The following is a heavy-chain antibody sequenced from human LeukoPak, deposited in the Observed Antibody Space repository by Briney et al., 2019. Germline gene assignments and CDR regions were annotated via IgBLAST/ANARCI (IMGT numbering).Heavy chain of an antibody. V-gene: IGHV1-18*01. J-gene: IGHJ5*02. CDR2: ISGYNGNT. D-gene: IGHD3-10*01. CDR1: GYTFNSYG. Sequence: ASVKVSCKASGYTFNSYGISWVRQAPGQGLEWMGWISGYNGNTNYAQKLQGRVTMTTYTPTSTAYMELRSLRSDDTAIYYCARGGGINFNWFDPWGQGTLVTVSS. CDR3: ARGGGINFNWFDP.